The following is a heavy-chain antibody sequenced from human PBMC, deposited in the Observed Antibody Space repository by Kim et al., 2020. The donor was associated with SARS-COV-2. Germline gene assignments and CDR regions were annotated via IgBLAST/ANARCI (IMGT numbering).Heavy chain of an antibody. D-gene: IGHD2-2*01. CDR3: ATKALPAGYFDY. J-gene: IGHJ4*02. CDR2: K. Sequence: KYYVDSVKGRFTISRDNAKNSLYLQMNSLSAEDTAVYYCATKALPAGYFDYWDQGTLVPVSS. V-gene: IGHV3-7*01.